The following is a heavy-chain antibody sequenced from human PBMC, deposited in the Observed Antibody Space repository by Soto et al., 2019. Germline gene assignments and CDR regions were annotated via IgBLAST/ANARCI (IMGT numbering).Heavy chain of an antibody. D-gene: IGHD6-19*01. CDR2: ISRTSSYI. CDR1: GLTFSTYS. J-gene: IGHJ5*02. V-gene: IGHV3-21*02. CDR3: VSDQKREHFETSGPNWFAT. Sequence: EVQLVESGGGLVRPGGSLRLSCVVSGLTFSTYSMNWVRQTPGKGLEWVPSISRTSSYIYYRDSVKGRFTISRDNAKNSLSLQMNGLRVEDTAVYYCVSDQKREHFETSGPNWFATWGQGTLVTVSS.